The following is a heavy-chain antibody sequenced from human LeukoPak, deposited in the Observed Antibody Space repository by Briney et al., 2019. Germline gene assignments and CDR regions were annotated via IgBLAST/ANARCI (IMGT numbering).Heavy chain of an antibody. CDR3: ARGPRSGWSPFDY. V-gene: IGHV3-66*01. J-gene: IGHJ4*02. CDR1: GFTVSSNY. CDR2: IYSGGST. D-gene: IGHD6-19*01. Sequence: PGGSLRLSCAASGFTVSSNYLSWVRQAPGKGLEWVSIIYSGGSTSYADSVKGRFTISRDNSKNTLYLQMNSLRAEDTAVYYCARGPRSGWSPFDYWGQETLVTVSS.